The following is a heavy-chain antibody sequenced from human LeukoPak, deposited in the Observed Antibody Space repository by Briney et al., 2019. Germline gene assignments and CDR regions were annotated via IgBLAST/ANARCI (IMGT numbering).Heavy chain of an antibody. J-gene: IGHJ4*02. D-gene: IGHD3-22*01. Sequence: SETLSLTCTVSGGSLSSNIYYWNWLRQPPGKGLEWIGYIYYSGSTNYNPSLKSRVTISVHTSRNQFSLKLPFLTAADTAVYYCAREDSSCYLGYWGQGTLVTVSS. CDR3: AREDSSCYLGY. V-gene: IGHV4-61*01. CDR1: GGSLSSNIYY. CDR2: IYYSGST.